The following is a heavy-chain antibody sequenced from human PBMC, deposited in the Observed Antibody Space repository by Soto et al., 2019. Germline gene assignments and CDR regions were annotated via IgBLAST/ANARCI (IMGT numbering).Heavy chain of an antibody. CDR1: GFTFSSYA. D-gene: IGHD5-12*01. V-gene: IGHV3-23*01. J-gene: IGHJ4*02. CDR3: ARVRSSGYDWGDCFDY. Sequence: EVQLLESGGGLVQPGGSLRLSCAASGFTFSSYAMSWVRQAPGKGLEWVSAISGSGGSTYYADSVKGRFTISRDNSKNTLYLQMNSLRAEDTAVYYCARVRSSGYDWGDCFDYWGQGTLVTVSS. CDR2: ISGSGGST.